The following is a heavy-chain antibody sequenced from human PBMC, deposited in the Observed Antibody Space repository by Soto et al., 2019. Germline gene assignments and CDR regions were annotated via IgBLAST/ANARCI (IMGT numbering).Heavy chain of an antibody. J-gene: IGHJ6*04. CDR3: ARDGGAAAGTRYYGMDV. CDR2: INPNSGGT. Sequence: ASVKVSCKASGYTFTGYYMHWVRQAPGQGLEWMGWINPNSGGTNCAQKFQGWVTMTRDTSISTAYMELSRLRSDDTAVYYCARDGGAAAGTRYYGMDVWGKGTTVTVAS. D-gene: IGHD6-13*01. V-gene: IGHV1-2*04. CDR1: GYTFTGYY.